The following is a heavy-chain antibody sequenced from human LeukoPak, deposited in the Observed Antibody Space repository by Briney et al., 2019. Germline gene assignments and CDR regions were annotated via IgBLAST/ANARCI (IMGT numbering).Heavy chain of an antibody. V-gene: IGHV4-34*01. CDR2: INHSGST. J-gene: IGHJ4*02. CDR3: AREYGGSPDY. Sequence: PSETLSLTCAVYGGSFSGYYWSWIRQPPGKGLEWIGEINHSGSTNYNPSLKSRVTISVDTSKNQFSLKLSSVTAADTAVYYCAREYGGSPDYWGQGTLVTVSS. D-gene: IGHD1-26*01. CDR1: GGSFSGYY.